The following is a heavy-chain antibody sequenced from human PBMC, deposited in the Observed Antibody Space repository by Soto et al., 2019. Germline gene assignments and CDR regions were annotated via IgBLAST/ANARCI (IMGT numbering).Heavy chain of an antibody. CDR2: MNPNSGNT. J-gene: IGHJ2*01. CDR3: ARALPYGSASYYNVFHCSVTAVLVHRTTDL. V-gene: IGHV1-8*01. D-gene: IGHD3-10*01. Sequence: WRIQEKGQGLEWMGWMNPNSGNTCYAQKFQGRVTMTRNTSISTAYMELSSLRSEDTAVYYCARALPYGSASYYNVFHCSVTAVLVHRTTDL.